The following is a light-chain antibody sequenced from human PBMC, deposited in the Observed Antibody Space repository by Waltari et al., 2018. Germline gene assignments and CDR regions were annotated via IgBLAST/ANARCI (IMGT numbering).Light chain of an antibody. V-gene: IGLV3-10*01. J-gene: IGLJ2*01. CDR1: ALPQRF. Sequence: SYELTPPPSVSVSPGPTARTTCSAAALPQRFGYWYQQKSGQAPVLVIYEGSKRPSGIPERFSGSSLGTMATLTISGAQVEDEADYYCYSTDSSGDYGVFGGGTKLTVL. CDR2: EGS. CDR3: YSTDSSGDYGV.